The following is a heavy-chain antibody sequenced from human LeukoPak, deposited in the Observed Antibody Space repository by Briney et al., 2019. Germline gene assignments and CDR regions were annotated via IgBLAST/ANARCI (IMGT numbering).Heavy chain of an antibody. Sequence: GGSLRLSCAASGFTFSSCWMSWVRQAPGKGLEWVANIKQDGSEKYYVDSVKGRFTISRDNAKNSLYLQMNSLRAEDTAVYYCAREGQGFYFDYWGQGILVTVSS. CDR1: GFTFSSCW. J-gene: IGHJ4*02. CDR3: AREGQGFYFDY. V-gene: IGHV3-7*03. CDR2: IKQDGSEK.